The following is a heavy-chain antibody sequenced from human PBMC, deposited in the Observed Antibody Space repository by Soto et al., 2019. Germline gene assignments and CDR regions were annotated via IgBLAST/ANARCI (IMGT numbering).Heavy chain of an antibody. V-gene: IGHV3-30-3*01. CDR2: ISYDGSNK. Sequence: GGSLRLSCAASGFRFSDYSMNWVRQAPGRGLEWVAVISYDGSNKYYADSVKGRFTISRDNAKNTLYLQMNSLRAEDTAVYYCARDQIAAADYYYGMDVWGQGTTVTVSS. D-gene: IGHD6-13*01. CDR3: ARDQIAAADYYYGMDV. CDR1: GFRFSDYS. J-gene: IGHJ6*02.